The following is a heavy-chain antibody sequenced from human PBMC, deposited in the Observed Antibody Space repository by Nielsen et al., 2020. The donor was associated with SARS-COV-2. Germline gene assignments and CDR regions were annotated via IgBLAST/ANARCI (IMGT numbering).Heavy chain of an antibody. V-gene: IGHV3-23*03. CDR1: GFTFSSYA. J-gene: IGHJ3*02. D-gene: IGHD1-1*01. CDR3: ARDALNWEDDAFDI. Sequence: GGSLRLSCAASGFTFSSYAMSWVRQAPGKGLEWVSVIYSGGCSTYYADSVKGRFTISRDNSKNTLYLQMNSLRAEDTAVYYCARDALNWEDDAFDIWGQGTMVTVSS. CDR2: IYSGGCST.